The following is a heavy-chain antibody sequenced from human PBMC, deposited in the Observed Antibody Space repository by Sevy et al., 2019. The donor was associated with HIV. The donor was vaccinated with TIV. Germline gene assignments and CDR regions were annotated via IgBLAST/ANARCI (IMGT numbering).Heavy chain of an antibody. D-gene: IGHD3-22*01. J-gene: IGHJ4*02. CDR2: ISWDGSNT. CDR1: GFTFDDYT. CDR3: AKGDDSRGYINFDY. Sequence: GGSLRLSCAASGFTFDDYTMHWVRQAPGKGLEWVSPISWDGSNTYYVDSVKGRFTISRDNSKKSLYLQMNSLRTEDTALYYCAKGDDSRGYINFDYWGQGTLVTVSS. V-gene: IGHV3-43*01.